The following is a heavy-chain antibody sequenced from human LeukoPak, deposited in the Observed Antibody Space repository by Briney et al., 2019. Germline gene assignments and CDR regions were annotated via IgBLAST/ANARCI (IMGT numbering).Heavy chain of an antibody. CDR3: ARDRYYGSGNYYPLADY. CDR2: IWYDGSNK. Sequence: GGSLRLSCAASGFTFSSYGMHWVRQAPGKGLEWVAVIWYDGSNKYYADSVKGRFTISRDNSKNTLYLQMNSLRAEDTAVYYCARDRYYGSGNYYPLADYWSQGTLVTVSS. D-gene: IGHD3-10*01. V-gene: IGHV3-33*01. CDR1: GFTFSSYG. J-gene: IGHJ4*02.